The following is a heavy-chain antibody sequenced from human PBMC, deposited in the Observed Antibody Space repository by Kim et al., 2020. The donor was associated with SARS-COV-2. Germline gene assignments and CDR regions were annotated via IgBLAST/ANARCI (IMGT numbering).Heavy chain of an antibody. CDR3: AHRRAPDQSGIAVAGTFLLGTGDAEYFQH. CDR2: IYWDDDK. CDR1: GFSLSTSGVG. V-gene: IGHV2-5*02. D-gene: IGHD6-19*01. J-gene: IGHJ1*01. Sequence: SGPTLVNPTQTLTLTCTFSGFSLSTSGVGVGWIRQPPGKALEWLALIYWDDDKRYSPSLKSRLTITKDTSKNQVVLTMTNMDPVDTATYYCAHRRAPDQSGIAVAGTFLLGTGDAEYFQHWGQGTLVTVSS.